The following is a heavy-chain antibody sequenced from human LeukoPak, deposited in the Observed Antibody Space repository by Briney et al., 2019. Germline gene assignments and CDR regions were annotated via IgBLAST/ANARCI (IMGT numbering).Heavy chain of an antibody. Sequence: SVKVSCKXSGFTFTSSAMQWVRQARGQRLEWIGWIVVGSGNTNYAQKFQERVTITRDMSTSTAYMELSSLRSEDTAVYYCAADPKGFDAFDIWGQGTMVTVSS. CDR3: AADPKGFDAFDI. CDR2: IVVGSGNT. J-gene: IGHJ3*02. CDR1: GFTFTSSA. V-gene: IGHV1-58*02.